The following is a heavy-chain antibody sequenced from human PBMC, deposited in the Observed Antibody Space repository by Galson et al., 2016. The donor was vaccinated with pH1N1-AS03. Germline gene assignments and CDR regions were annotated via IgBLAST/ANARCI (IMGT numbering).Heavy chain of an antibody. J-gene: IGHJ6*02. CDR1: GGSFSRYG. CDR3: AAGSRFLEWLGVAYFYGMDV. Sequence: SVKVSCKASGGSFSRYGISWVRQAPGQGLEWMGRIIPMYDIVNNAQKFQGRVTITADKSTSTVYMELSSLRSEDTAVYYCAAGSRFLEWLGVAYFYGMDVWGQGTTVTVSS. D-gene: IGHD3-3*01. CDR2: IIPMYDIV. V-gene: IGHV1-69*04.